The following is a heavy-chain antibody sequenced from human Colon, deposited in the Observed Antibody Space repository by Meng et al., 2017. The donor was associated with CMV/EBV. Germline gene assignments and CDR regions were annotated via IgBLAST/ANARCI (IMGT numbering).Heavy chain of an antibody. CDR1: GFKSDDYG. D-gene: IGHD4-11*01. CDR3: ARANDYSNFNYYYPMDI. J-gene: IGHJ6*02. CDR2: INWNGAST. V-gene: IGHV3-20*01. Sequence: GESLKISCVASGFKSDDYGMSWVRQSPGKGLQWVAGINWNGASTGYADSVRGRFTISRDNAKNSLYLQINSLRVEDAALYHCARANDYSNFNYYYPMDIWGQGTTVTVSS.